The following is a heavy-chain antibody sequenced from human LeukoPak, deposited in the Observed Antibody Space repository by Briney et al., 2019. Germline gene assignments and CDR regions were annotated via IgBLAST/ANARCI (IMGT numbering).Heavy chain of an antibody. Sequence: ASVKVSCKVPGYMLTEVSIHWVRQAPGKGLEGMGRFDPDDGETIYAQKFQGRLSMTEDTSAATAYMELSSLRSEDTAVYFCAAERELISWGQGTLVTVS. D-gene: IGHD1-26*01. CDR1: GYMLTEVS. CDR2: FDPDDGET. J-gene: IGHJ5*02. V-gene: IGHV1-24*01. CDR3: AAERELIS.